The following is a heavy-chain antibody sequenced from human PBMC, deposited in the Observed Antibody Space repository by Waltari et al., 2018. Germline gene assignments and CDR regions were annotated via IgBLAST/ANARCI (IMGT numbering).Heavy chain of an antibody. D-gene: IGHD2-2*01. CDR2: MNPTNGLT. V-gene: IGHV1-8*01. J-gene: IGHJ3*02. Sequence: QVQLVQSGAEVKKPGASVKVSCQAAGYNFTSLDLNWLRRATGQGREWMGWMNPTNGLTGYARRFQGRATMTRDISITTAYMELSSLTSDDTAVYDCVRGASHDRDGALDSWGQGTVVTVSP. CDR3: VRGASHDRDGALDS. CDR1: GYNFTSLD.